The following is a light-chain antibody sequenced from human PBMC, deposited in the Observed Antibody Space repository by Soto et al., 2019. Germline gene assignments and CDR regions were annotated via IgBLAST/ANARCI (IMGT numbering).Light chain of an antibody. V-gene: IGKV1-5*01. Sequence: DIQMTQSPSTVSAYVGDSVTITCRASQSITTWLAWYQQRPGKAPKLMIYAASSLQSGVPSRFSGSGSGRDFTLTISSLQPEDFATYYCLLDYAYFWAFGQGTTGDIK. CDR1: QSITTW. CDR2: AAS. J-gene: IGKJ1*01. CDR3: LLDYAYFWA.